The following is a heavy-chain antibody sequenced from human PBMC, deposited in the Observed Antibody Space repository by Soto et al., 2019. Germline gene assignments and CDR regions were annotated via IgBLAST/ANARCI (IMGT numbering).Heavy chain of an antibody. Sequence: GGSLRLSCAASGFTFRSYAMHWVRQAPGKGLEWVAVISYDGSNKYYADSVKGRFTISRDNSKNTLYLQMNSLRAEDTAVYYCARDLGYYDSSGYSWYYYGMDVWGQGTTVTVSS. CDR1: GFTFRSYA. CDR3: ARDLGYYDSSGYSWYYYGMDV. D-gene: IGHD3-22*01. V-gene: IGHV3-30-3*01. CDR2: ISYDGSNK. J-gene: IGHJ6*02.